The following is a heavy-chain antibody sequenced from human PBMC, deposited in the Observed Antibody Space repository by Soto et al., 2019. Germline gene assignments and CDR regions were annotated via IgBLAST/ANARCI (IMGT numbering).Heavy chain of an antibody. Sequence: QVQLVESGGGVVQPGASLRLSCEASGFDFSSYAMHWVRQAPGKGLEWVGVISYDGNYIYYADSVKGRFTISRDNYKNTLYVQVNSMRPEDTAVYYCAKGILSATIGPYAMDVLGQGTTVTVSS. CDR1: GFDFSSYA. D-gene: IGHD3-16*01. J-gene: IGHJ6*02. CDR3: AKGILSATIGPYAMDV. CDR2: ISYDGNYI. V-gene: IGHV3-30*18.